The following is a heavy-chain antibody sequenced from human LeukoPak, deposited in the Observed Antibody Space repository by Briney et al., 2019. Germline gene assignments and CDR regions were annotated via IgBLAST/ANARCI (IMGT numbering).Heavy chain of an antibody. J-gene: IGHJ4*02. CDR2: VWNDGSKN. D-gene: IGHD5-12*01. Sequence: PGGSLRLSCAASGFTFSKFGMHWVRQTPGKGLEWVALVWNDGSKNYYADSVKGRFTISRDNSKDTLYLLLNSMRAEDTAVYYCAKAWSLGYGCLDYWGQGTLVTVSS. V-gene: IGHV3-33*06. CDR3: AKAWSLGYGCLDY. CDR1: GFTFSKFG.